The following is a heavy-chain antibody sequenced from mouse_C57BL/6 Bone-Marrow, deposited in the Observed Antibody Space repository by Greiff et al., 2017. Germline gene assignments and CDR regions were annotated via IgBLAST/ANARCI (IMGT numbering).Heavy chain of an antibody. CDR1: GYTFTSYW. CDR2: IDPSDSYT. CDR3: ARYLPSYYGSSYAMDY. V-gene: IGHV1-69*01. Sequence: QVQLKQPGAELVMPGASVKLSCKASGYTFTSYWMHWVKQRPGQGLEWIGEIDPSDSYTNYNQKFKGKSTLTVAKSSSTDYMQLSSLTSEDSAVYYCARYLPSYYGSSYAMDYWGQGTSVTVSS. D-gene: IGHD1-1*01. J-gene: IGHJ4*01.